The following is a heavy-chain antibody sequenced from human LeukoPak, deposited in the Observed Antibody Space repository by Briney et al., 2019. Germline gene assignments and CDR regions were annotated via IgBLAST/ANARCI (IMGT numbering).Heavy chain of an antibody. CDR1: GGSISSYY. Sequence: SPSETLSLTCTVSGGSISSYYWSWIRQPPGKGLEWIGYIYYSGSTNYNLSLKSRVTISVDTSKNQFSLKLSSVTAADTAVYYCARDREVSLFDYWGQGTLVTVSS. V-gene: IGHV4-59*01. CDR2: IYYSGST. CDR3: ARDREVSLFDY. J-gene: IGHJ4*02.